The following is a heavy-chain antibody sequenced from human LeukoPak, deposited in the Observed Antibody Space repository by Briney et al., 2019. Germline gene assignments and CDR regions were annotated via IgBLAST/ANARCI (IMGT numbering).Heavy chain of an antibody. V-gene: IGHV4-34*01. CDR1: GGSFSGYY. Sequence: SETLSLTCAVYGGSFSGYYWSWISQPPGKGLEWIGEINHSGSTNYNPSLKSRVTISVDTSKNQFSLKLSSVTAADTAVYYCARPRLTYYDFWSGSDDAFDIWGQGTMVTVSS. CDR3: ARPRLTYYDFWSGSDDAFDI. J-gene: IGHJ3*02. CDR2: INHSGST. D-gene: IGHD3-3*01.